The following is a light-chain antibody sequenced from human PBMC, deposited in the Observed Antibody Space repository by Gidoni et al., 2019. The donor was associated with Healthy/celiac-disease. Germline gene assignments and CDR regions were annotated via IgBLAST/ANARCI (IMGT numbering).Light chain of an antibody. Sequence: QSALTQPRSVSGSPGQSVTISCTGTSSDVGGYNYVSWYQQHPGKAPKLMIYDVSKRPSGVPDRFSGSKSGNTASLTISGLQAEDEADYYCCSYPGSYTFRVVFGGGTKLTVL. CDR3: CSYPGSYTFRVV. CDR2: DVS. CDR1: SSDVGGYNY. V-gene: IGLV2-11*01. J-gene: IGLJ2*01.